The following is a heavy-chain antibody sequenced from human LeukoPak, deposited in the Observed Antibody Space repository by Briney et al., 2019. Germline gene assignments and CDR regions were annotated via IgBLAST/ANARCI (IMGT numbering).Heavy chain of an antibody. CDR2: IYYSGST. CDR3: ARVRWWELLPYGMDV. Sequence: PSETLSLTCTVAGGSISSYYWSWIRQLPGKGLEWIGYIYYSGSTNYNPSLKSRVTISVDTSKNQFSLKLSSVTAADTAVYYCARVRWWELLPYGMDVWGQGTTVTVSS. J-gene: IGHJ6*02. V-gene: IGHV4-59*01. CDR1: GGSISSYY. D-gene: IGHD1-26*01.